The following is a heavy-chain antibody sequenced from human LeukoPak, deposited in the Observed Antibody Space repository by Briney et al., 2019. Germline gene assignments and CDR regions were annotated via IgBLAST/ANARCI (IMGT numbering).Heavy chain of an antibody. D-gene: IGHD2-2*01. CDR2: IRYDGSNK. Sequence: QSGGSLRLSCAASGFTFSSYGMHWVRQAPGKGLEWVAFIRYDGSNKYYADSVKGRFTISRDNSKNTLYLQMNSLRAEDTAVYYCAKDIWEYQLLSAFDYWGQGTLVTVSS. J-gene: IGHJ4*02. CDR1: GFTFSSYG. CDR3: AKDIWEYQLLSAFDY. V-gene: IGHV3-30*02.